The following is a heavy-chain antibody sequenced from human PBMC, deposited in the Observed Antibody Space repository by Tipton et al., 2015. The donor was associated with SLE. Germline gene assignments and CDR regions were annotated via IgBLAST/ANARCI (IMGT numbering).Heavy chain of an antibody. Sequence: QLVQSGGGVVQPGRSLRLSCAASGFTFSSYAMHWVRQAPGKGLEWVVVIYSGGKTYYADSVKGHFTISREDSKNTLYLQMNRLRPEDTAVYYCAKWGPMVVTWDFWGLGTLVTVSS. CDR2: IYSGGKT. V-gene: IGHV3-NL1*01. J-gene: IGHJ4*02. D-gene: IGHD4-23*01. CDR1: GFTFSSYA. CDR3: AKWGPMVVTWDF.